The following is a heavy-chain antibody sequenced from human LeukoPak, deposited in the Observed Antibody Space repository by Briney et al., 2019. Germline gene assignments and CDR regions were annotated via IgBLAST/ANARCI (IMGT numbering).Heavy chain of an antibody. D-gene: IGHD6-19*01. J-gene: IGHJ4*02. CDR1: GGSISGYY. CDR2: IFYSGST. CDR3: ARGRLGWSYDY. V-gene: IGHV4-59*12. Sequence: SEARSLTCNVPGGSISGYYWSWIRQPPGKKLEWIGYIFYSGSTNYSPSLKSRVTISVATSKNQFSLKLSSVTAADTAVYYCARGRLGWSYDYWGQGTLVTVSS.